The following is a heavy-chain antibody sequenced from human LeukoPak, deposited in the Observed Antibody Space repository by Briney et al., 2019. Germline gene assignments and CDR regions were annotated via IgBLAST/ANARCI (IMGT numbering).Heavy chain of an antibody. V-gene: IGHV3-48*01. J-gene: IGHJ4*02. CDR2: ISSSSNTI. Sequence: GGSLRLSCAASGFTFSNYSMNWVRQAPGKGLEWVSYISSSSNTIYYADSVKGRFAISRDNAQNSLYLQMNSLRAEDTAVYYCARDFGARGWLDYWGQGTLVTVSS. CDR1: GFTFSNYS. D-gene: IGHD6-19*01. CDR3: ARDFGARGWLDY.